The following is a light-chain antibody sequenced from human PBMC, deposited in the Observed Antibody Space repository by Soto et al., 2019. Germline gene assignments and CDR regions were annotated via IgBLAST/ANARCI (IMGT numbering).Light chain of an antibody. V-gene: IGKV3-15*01. CDR3: QQYNNRPLT. CDR1: QSVYSN. J-gene: IGKJ4*01. CDR2: GTS. Sequence: EIVMTQSPATLSVSPGERATLSCRASQSVYSNLAWYQQKPGQAPRLLIYGTSTRATGIPARFSGSGSGTEFSLTISSLQSEDFAVYYCQQYNNRPLTFGGGTKVESK.